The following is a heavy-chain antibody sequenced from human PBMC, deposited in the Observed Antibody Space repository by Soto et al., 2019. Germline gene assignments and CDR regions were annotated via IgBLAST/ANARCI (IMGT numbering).Heavy chain of an antibody. V-gene: IGHV4-61*01. CDR2: IYFSGRT. CDR1: GGSVSGGSYY. CDR3: PRDVDFGEEDV. D-gene: IGHD3-10*01. Sequence: SETLSLTCTVSGGSVSGGSYYWNWIRQPPGKGLEWIGYIYFSGRTNYNPSLKSRVTISIDTSKNQFSLKLTSATAADTAVYYCPRDVDFGEEDVGGKGTTVTVPQ. J-gene: IGHJ6*04.